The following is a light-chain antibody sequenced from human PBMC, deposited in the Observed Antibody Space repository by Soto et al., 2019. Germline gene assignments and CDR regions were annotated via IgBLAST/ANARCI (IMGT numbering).Light chain of an antibody. J-gene: IGKJ4*01. CDR2: GVS. V-gene: IGKV3-15*01. CDR1: QSVSSN. Sequence: EIVMTQSPATLSVSPGERATLSCRASQSVSSNLAWYQQRPGQAPRLLIHGVSTRATGIPARFSGSGXGTDFTLTITSLQSEDFEVYYCQQYNNWPRLSFGGGTKV. CDR3: QQYNNWPRLS.